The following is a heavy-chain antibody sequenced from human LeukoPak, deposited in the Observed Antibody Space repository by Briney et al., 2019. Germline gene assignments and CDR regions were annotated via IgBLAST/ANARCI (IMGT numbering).Heavy chain of an antibody. D-gene: IGHD3-10*01. CDR2: ISGSSSYT. Sequence: GGSLRLSCAASEFTFSSHWMHWVRQAPGKGLEWVSYISGSSSYTNYADSVKGRITISRDNAKNSLYLQMNSLRAEDTAVYYCARHGSGSYYGMDVWGQGTTVSVSS. V-gene: IGHV3-11*03. J-gene: IGHJ6*02. CDR1: EFTFSSHW. CDR3: ARHGSGSYYGMDV.